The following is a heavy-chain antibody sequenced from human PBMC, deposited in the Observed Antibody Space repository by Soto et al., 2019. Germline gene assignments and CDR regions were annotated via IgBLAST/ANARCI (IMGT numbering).Heavy chain of an antibody. CDR2: IFPSDSDT. D-gene: IGHD3-22*01. J-gene: IGHJ5*02. V-gene: IGHV5-51*01. Sequence: GESLKISCRTSGYRFTSYWIAWVRQMPGKGLEWMGIIFPSDSDTRYSPSFQGQVTISADRSTSTVFLQWASLKASDTAVYFCARKDESGYFNWFDPWGQGTLVTVSS. CDR3: ARKDESGYFNWFDP. CDR1: GYRFTSYW.